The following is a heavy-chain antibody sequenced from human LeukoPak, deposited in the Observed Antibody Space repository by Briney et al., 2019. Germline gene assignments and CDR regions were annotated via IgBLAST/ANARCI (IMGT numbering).Heavy chain of an antibody. Sequence: SETLSLTCTVSGYSISSGYYWGWIRQPPGKGLEWIGSIYHSGSTYYNPSLKSRVTISVDTSKNQFSLKLSSVTAADTAVYYCARAGRWEHGEGNWFDPWGQGTLVTVSS. CDR1: GYSISSGYY. V-gene: IGHV4-38-2*02. CDR3: ARAGRWEHGEGNWFDP. CDR2: IYHSGST. D-gene: IGHD1-26*01. J-gene: IGHJ5*02.